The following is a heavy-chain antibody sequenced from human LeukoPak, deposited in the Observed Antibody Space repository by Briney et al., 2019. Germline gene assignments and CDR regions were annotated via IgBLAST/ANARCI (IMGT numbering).Heavy chain of an antibody. V-gene: IGHV4-30-4*01. CDR2: VYDSWNN. J-gene: IGHJ4*02. CDR3: ASYFVGNGGRGY. CDR1: GDSINSGNSH. D-gene: IGHD3-10*02. Sequence: SETLSLTCTVSGDSINSGNSHWTWIRQPPGKGLEWLGSVYDSWNNYYNPSLESRITMSVDTSKNQYSLELSSVIAADTAVYYCASYFVGNGGRGYWGQGALITVSS.